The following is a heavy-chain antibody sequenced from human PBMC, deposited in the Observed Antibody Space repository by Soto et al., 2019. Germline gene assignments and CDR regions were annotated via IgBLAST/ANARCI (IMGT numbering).Heavy chain of an antibody. CDR2: IYTSGST. CDR1: GGSISSYY. D-gene: IGHD1-26*01. J-gene: IGHJ5*01. Sequence: PSETLSLTCTVSGGSISSYYWSWIRQPAGKGLEWIGRIYTSGSTNYNPSLKSRVTMSVDTSKNQFSLYLQMSSLRAEDTAVYYCAKGKISTTTYTSFDSWGQGTLVTVSS. CDR3: AKGKISTTTYTSFDS. V-gene: IGHV4-4*07.